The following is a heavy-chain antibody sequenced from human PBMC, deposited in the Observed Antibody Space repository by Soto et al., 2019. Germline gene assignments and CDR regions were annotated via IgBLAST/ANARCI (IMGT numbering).Heavy chain of an antibody. Sequence: QVQLVESEGGVVQPGRSLRLSCAASGFTVSSYGMHWVRQAPGKGLEWVAVIWYDGSNKYYADSVKGRFTISRDNSKNTLYLQMNSLRAEDTAVYYCARDPTVTTPYFDYWGQGTLVTVSS. CDR3: ARDPTVTTPYFDY. D-gene: IGHD4-17*01. CDR1: GFTVSSYG. J-gene: IGHJ4*02. V-gene: IGHV3-33*01. CDR2: IWYDGSNK.